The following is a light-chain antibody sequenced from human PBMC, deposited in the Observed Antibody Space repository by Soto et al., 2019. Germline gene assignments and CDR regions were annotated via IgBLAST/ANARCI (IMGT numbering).Light chain of an antibody. CDR3: LQDLSYPRT. CDR1: QDIRSA. J-gene: IGKJ1*01. V-gene: IGKV1-6*02. Sequence: AIQMTQSPSSLSASVGDRVTITCRASQDIRSALGWYQQKPRKAPKLLIFAASNLHSGVPSRFSGSGPGTDFTLTISSLHPEDFATYYCLQDLSYPRTFGQGTKVEI. CDR2: AAS.